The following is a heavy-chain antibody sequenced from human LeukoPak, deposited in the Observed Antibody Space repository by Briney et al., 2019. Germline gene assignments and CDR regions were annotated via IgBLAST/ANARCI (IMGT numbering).Heavy chain of an antibody. CDR1: GFTFSSYA. J-gene: IGHJ4*02. Sequence: GGSLRLSCAASGFTFSSYAMSWVRQAPGKGLEWVSGISGSGGSTYYADSVKGRFTISRDNSKNTQYLQMNSLRAEDTAVYYCAKDYYDSGGYPGNFDYWGQGTLVTVSS. V-gene: IGHV3-23*01. CDR3: AKDYYDSGGYPGNFDY. CDR2: ISGSGGST. D-gene: IGHD3-22*01.